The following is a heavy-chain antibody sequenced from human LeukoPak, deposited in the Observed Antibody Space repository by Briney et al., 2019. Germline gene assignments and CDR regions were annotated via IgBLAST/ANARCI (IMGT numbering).Heavy chain of an antibody. Sequence: PGGSLRLSCAASGFIFTDYYMTWIRQAPGKGLEWVANIKQDGSEKYYVDSVKGRFTISRDNAKNSLYLQMNSLRAEDTAVYYCARGDYGYVWRSYPFRPVDSWGQGTLVTVSS. J-gene: IGHJ4*02. V-gene: IGHV3-7*01. CDR3: ARGDYGYVWRSYPFRPVDS. D-gene: IGHD3-16*02. CDR2: IKQDGSEK. CDR1: GFIFTDYY.